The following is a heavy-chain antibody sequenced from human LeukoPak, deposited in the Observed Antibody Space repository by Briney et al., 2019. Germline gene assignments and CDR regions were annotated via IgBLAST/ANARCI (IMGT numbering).Heavy chain of an antibody. J-gene: IGHJ4*02. CDR3: SKDSSGGGYYLDS. Sequence: GGSLRLSCAASGFTFDDYAMHWVRQAPGKGLEWVSLISVDGGSTYYADSVRGRFTISRDNSKNSLYLQMNSLKTEDTAFYCCSKDSSGGGYYLDSWGQGTLVTVSS. V-gene: IGHV3-43*02. CDR2: ISVDGGST. CDR1: GFTFDDYA. D-gene: IGHD2-15*01.